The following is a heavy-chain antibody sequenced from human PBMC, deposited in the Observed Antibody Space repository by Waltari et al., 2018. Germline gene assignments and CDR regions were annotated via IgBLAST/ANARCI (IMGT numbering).Heavy chain of an antibody. CDR2: SSYNGAT. D-gene: IGHD1-1*01. Sequence: GWLQQPPGLGREGVGTSSYNGATYSSPSLRGRLTLSRDTTMNRLSLKLGAVTAADTALYYCATCIGASGGTAAFDVGGQGTMVTVSS. CDR3: ATCIGASGGTAAFDV. V-gene: IGHV4-39*01. J-gene: IGHJ3*01.